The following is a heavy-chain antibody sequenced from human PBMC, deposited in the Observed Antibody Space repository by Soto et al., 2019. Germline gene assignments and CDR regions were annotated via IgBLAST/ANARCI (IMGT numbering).Heavy chain of an antibody. CDR3: ATRGWFGELFLLFPGY. J-gene: IGHJ4*02. Sequence: EVQLLESGGGLVQPGGSLRLSCAASGFTFSSYAMSWVRQAPGKGLEWVSAISGSGGSTYYADSVKGRFTISRDNSKNTLYLQMNSLRAEDTAVYYCATRGWFGELFLLFPGYWGQGTLVTVSS. CDR1: GFTFSSYA. CDR2: ISGSGGST. D-gene: IGHD3-10*01. V-gene: IGHV3-23*01.